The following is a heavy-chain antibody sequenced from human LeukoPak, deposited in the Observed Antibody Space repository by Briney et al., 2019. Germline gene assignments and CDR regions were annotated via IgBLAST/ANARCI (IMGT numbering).Heavy chain of an antibody. CDR1: GFTFSSYA. Sequence: GGSLRLSCAATGFTFSSYAMSWVRQAPGKGLEWVSAISGSGGSTYHADSVKGRFTISRDNSKNTLYLQMNSLRAEDTAVYYCARGPYSGYTLRPLDYWGQGTLVTVSS. CDR2: ISGSGGST. D-gene: IGHD5-12*01. V-gene: IGHV3-23*01. J-gene: IGHJ4*02. CDR3: ARGPYSGYTLRPLDY.